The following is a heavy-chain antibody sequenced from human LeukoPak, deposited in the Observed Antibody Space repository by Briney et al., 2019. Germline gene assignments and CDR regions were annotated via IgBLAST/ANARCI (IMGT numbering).Heavy chain of an antibody. CDR1: GFTFSSSW. CDR3: AKDQRVTMIVVVITPPGAFDI. Sequence: PGGSLRLSCAASGFTFSSSWMSWVRQAPGKGLEWVANIQQDGSDKYYVDSVKGRFTISRDNAKNSLYLQMNSLRAEDTAVYYCAKDQRVTMIVVVITPPGAFDIWGQGTMVTVSS. J-gene: IGHJ3*02. D-gene: IGHD3-22*01. V-gene: IGHV3-7*03. CDR2: IQQDGSDK.